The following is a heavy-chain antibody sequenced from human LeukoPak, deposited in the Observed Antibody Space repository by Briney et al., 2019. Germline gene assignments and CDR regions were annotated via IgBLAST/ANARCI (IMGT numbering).Heavy chain of an antibody. CDR1: GYTLTELA. D-gene: IGHD2-2*01. V-gene: IGHV1-24*01. Sequence: ASVKVSCKVSGYTLTELAMHWVRQAPGKGLEWMGSFDPEDGETIYAQKFQGRVTMTEDTSTDTAYMELSSLRSDDTAVYYCAREGYCSSTSCPSSYGMDVWGQGTTVTVSS. J-gene: IGHJ6*02. CDR3: AREGYCSSTSCPSSYGMDV. CDR2: FDPEDGET.